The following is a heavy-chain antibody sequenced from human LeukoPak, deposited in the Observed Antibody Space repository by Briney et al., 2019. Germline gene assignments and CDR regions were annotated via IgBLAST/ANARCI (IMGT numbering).Heavy chain of an antibody. D-gene: IGHD2-2*01. J-gene: IGHJ5*02. CDR1: GFTFSSYA. CDR3: AKDLGFIVVVPAAMQDNWFDP. V-gene: IGHV3-23*01. Sequence: GGSLRLSCAASGFTFSSYAMSWVRQAPGKGRGWGSAISGSGGMTYYADSVKGRFTISRDNSKNTPYLQMNSLRAEDTAVYYCAKDLGFIVVVPAAMQDNWFDPWGQGTLVTVSS. CDR2: ISGSGGMT.